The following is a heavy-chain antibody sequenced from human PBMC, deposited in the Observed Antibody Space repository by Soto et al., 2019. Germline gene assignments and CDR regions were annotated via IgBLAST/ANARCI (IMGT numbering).Heavy chain of an antibody. J-gene: IGHJ4*02. D-gene: IGHD3-10*01. CDR1: GGSISSGGYY. CDR2: IYYSGST. V-gene: IGHV4-31*03. CDR3: ARAPRFGELLLSFDY. Sequence: PSETLSLTCTVSGGSISSGGYYWSWIRQHPGKGLEWIGYIYYSGSTYYNPSLKSRVTISVDTSKNQFSLKLSSVTAADTAVYYCARAPRFGELLLSFDYWGQGTLVTVSS.